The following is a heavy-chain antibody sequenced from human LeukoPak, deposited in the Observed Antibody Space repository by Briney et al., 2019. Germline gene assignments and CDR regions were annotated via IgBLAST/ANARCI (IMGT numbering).Heavy chain of an antibody. CDR3: ARSGYDPDY. D-gene: IGHD5-12*01. CDR2: INPNSGGT. Sequence: ASVKVSCKASGSTFTSSAMHWVRQAPGQGLEWMGWINPNSGGTNYAQKFQGRVTMTRDTSISTAYMELSRLRSDDTAVYYCARSGYDPDYWGQGTLVTVSS. V-gene: IGHV1-2*02. CDR1: GSTFTSSA. J-gene: IGHJ4*02.